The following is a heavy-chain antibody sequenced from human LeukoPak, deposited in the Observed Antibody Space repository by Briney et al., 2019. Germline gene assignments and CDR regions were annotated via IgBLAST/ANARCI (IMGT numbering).Heavy chain of an antibody. J-gene: IGHJ5*02. V-gene: IGHV4-4*02. D-gene: IGHD6-19*01. CDR2: IYLSGGT. CDR1: GASISSSNW. CDR3: ALIPRGIAVPGTDL. Sequence: PSGTLSLTCAVSGASISSSNWWSWVRQPPGRGLEWIGEIYLSGGTNYTPSLKSRVTTSIDRSKNQFSLKLSSVTAADTAVYYCALIPRGIAVPGTDLWGQGTLVTVSS.